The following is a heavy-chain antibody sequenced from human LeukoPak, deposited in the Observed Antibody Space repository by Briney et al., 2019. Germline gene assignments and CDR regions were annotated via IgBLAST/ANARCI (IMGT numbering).Heavy chain of an antibody. CDR3: AKDLGYYYDSSGYRPVGAFDI. D-gene: IGHD3-22*01. CDR1: GFTFSDYY. V-gene: IGHV3-11*01. Sequence: GGSLRLSCAASGFTFSDYYMSWIRQAPGKGLEWVSYISSSGSTIYYADSVKGRFTISRDNAKNSLYLQMNSLRAEDTAVYYCAKDLGYYYDSSGYRPVGAFDIWGQGTMVTVSS. CDR2: ISSSGSTI. J-gene: IGHJ3*02.